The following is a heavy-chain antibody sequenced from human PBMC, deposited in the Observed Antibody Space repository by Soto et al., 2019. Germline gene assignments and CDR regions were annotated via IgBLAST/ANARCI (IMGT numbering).Heavy chain of an antibody. D-gene: IGHD5-12*01. CDR2: ISGSGGST. CDR1: GFTFSSYA. J-gene: IGHJ5*02. CDR3: AKELRDIVATIGWFDP. V-gene: IGHV3-23*01. Sequence: EVQLLESGGGLVQPGGSLRLSCAASGFTFSSYAMSWVRQAPGKGLEWVSAISGSGGSTYYADSVKGRFTISRDNSKNTLYLQMNSLRADDTAVYYCAKELRDIVATIGWFDPWGQGTLVTVSS.